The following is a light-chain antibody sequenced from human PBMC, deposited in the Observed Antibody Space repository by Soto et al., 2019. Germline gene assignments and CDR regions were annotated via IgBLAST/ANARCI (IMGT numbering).Light chain of an antibody. V-gene: IGLV1-51*02. CDR2: ENN. CDR3: GTWDSSLSVYV. Sequence: QSVLTQPPSVSAAPGQKVTISCSGSSSNIGNNYVSWYQQLPGTAPKLLIYENNKRPSGIPDRFSGSKSGTSATLGITGLQTGDEADYYCGTWDSSLSVYVFVTGTKVTVL. CDR1: SSNIGNNY. J-gene: IGLJ1*01.